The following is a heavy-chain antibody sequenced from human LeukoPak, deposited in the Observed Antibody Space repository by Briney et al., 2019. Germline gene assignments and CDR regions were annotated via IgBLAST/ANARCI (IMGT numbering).Heavy chain of an antibody. Sequence: PGGSLRLSCAASGFTLSSYGMHWVRQAPGKGVEWVAVIRYDGSNKYYADSVKGRFTISRDNSKNTLYRQMNSLRAEDTAVYYCARGSIHYDSSGYYSFHAFDIWGQGTMVTVSS. J-gene: IGHJ3*02. V-gene: IGHV3-33*01. D-gene: IGHD3-22*01. CDR3: ARGSIHYDSSGYYSFHAFDI. CDR2: IRYDGSNK. CDR1: GFTLSSYG.